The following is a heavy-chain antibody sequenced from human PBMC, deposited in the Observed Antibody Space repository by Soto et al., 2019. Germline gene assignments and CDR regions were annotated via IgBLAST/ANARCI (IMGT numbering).Heavy chain of an antibody. Sequence: GGSLRLSCAASGFTFSSYEMNWVRKAPGKGLEWVSYISSSGSTIYYADSVKGRFTISRDNAKNSLYLQMNSLRAEDTAVYYCAREGKGDYDFWSGYYYYYYGMDVWGQGTTVTVSS. J-gene: IGHJ6*02. D-gene: IGHD3-3*01. CDR3: AREGKGDYDFWSGYYYYYYGMDV. CDR1: GFTFSSYE. V-gene: IGHV3-48*03. CDR2: ISSSGSTI.